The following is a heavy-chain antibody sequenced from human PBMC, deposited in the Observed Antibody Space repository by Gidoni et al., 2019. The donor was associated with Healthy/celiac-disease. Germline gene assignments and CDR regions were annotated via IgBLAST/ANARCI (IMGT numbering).Heavy chain of an antibody. Sequence: QVQLVQSGAEVKTPGSPVQVSCKASGGPFSSCALSRVRQAPGQGLAWMGGIIPIFGTANYAQKFQGRVTITADESTSTAYMELSSLRSEDTAVYYCARSLPNKLSQSNYSPNAFDIWGQGTMVTVSS. CDR1: GGPFSSCA. J-gene: IGHJ3*02. CDR3: ARSLPNKLSQSNYSPNAFDI. D-gene: IGHD1-26*01. V-gene: IGHV1-69*01. CDR2: IIPIFGTA.